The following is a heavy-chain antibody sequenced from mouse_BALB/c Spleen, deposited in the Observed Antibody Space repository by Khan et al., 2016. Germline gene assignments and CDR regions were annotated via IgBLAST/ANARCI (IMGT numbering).Heavy chain of an antibody. CDR2: IWGGGST. V-gene: IGHV2-6-5*01. Sequence: QVQLKESGPGLVAPSQSLSITCTVSGFSLTDYGVSWIRQPPGKGLEWLGVIWGGGSTYYNSALKSRLSISKDNSKSQVFLKMNRLQNDDTAMYYWSKSPVYDLYAMDYWGQGTSVTVSS. CDR3: SKSPVYDLYAMDY. CDR1: GFSLTDYG. D-gene: IGHD2-3*01. J-gene: IGHJ4*01.